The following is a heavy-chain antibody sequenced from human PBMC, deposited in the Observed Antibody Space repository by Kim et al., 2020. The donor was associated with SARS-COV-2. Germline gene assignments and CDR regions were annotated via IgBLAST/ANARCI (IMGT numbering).Heavy chain of an antibody. CDR1: GYTFTSYG. J-gene: IGHJ4*02. D-gene: IGHD3-10*01. V-gene: IGHV1-18*01. CDR3: ARVDYGSGRFYLRPTDY. Sequence: ASVKVSCKASGYTFTSYGISWVRQAPGQGLEWMGWISAYNGNTNYAQKLQGRVTMTTDTSTSTAYMELRSLRSDDTAVYYCARVDYGSGRFYLRPTDYWGEGTLFTVSS. CDR2: ISAYNGNT.